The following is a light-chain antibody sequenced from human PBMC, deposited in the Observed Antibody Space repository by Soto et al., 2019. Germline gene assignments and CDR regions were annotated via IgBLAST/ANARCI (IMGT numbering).Light chain of an antibody. V-gene: IGKV3-20*01. CDR1: QNVISGY. J-gene: IGKJ4*01. CDR2: ATS. CDR3: QQYDSSHLT. Sequence: ENVLTQSPGTLSLSPGERATLSCRASQNVISGYFAGYQQKPGQAPILLVYATSSRAAGIPDRFSGSGSGTDFTLTISRLEPEDFAVYYCQQYDSSHLTFGGGTKVEIK.